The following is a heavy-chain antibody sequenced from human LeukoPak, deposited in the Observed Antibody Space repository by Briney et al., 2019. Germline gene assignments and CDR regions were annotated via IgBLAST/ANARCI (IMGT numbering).Heavy chain of an antibody. CDR1: GGTFSSYA. Sequence: VASVKVSCKASGGTFSSYAISWVRQAPGQGLEWMGGIIPIFGTANYAQKFQGRVTITADESTSTAYMELSSLRSDDTAVYYCVLYQGAFDIWGQGTMVTVSS. D-gene: IGHD2-2*02. CDR2: IIPIFGTA. J-gene: IGHJ3*02. CDR3: VLYQGAFDI. V-gene: IGHV1-69*01.